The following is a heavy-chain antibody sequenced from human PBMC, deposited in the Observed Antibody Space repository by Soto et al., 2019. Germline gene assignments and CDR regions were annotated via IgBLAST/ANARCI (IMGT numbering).Heavy chain of an antibody. V-gene: IGHV1-69*13. CDR3: ARVTKTGWLQFGWFDP. Sequence: SVKVSFKASGGTFSSYAISWVRQAPGQGLEWMGGIIPIFGTANYAQKFQGRVTITADESTSTAYMELSSLRSEDTAVYYCARVTKTGWLQFGWFDPWGQGTLVTVSS. CDR1: GGTFSSYA. CDR2: IIPIFGTA. J-gene: IGHJ5*02. D-gene: IGHD5-12*01.